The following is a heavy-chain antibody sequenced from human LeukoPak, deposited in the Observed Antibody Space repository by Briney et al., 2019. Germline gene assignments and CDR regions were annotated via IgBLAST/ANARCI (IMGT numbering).Heavy chain of an antibody. CDR3: AKDLGSSWPPKACGY. V-gene: IGHV3-23*01. Sequence: PGGSLRLSCAASGFTFSSYAMSWVRQAPGKGLEWVSAISGSGGSTYYADSVKGRFTISRDNSKNTLYLQMNSPRAEDTAVYYCAKDLGSSWPPKACGYWGQGTLVTVSS. CDR2: ISGSGGST. CDR1: GFTFSSYA. J-gene: IGHJ4*02. D-gene: IGHD6-13*01.